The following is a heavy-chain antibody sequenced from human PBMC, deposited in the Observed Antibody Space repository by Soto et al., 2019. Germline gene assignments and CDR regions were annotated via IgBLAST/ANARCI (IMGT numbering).Heavy chain of an antibody. D-gene: IGHD3-16*01. CDR2: TYYRSKWYK. Sequence: SQTLSLTCAISGDSVSSNGAAWNSIRQSPSRGLEWLGRTYYRSKWYKGYAVSVKSRITTNPDTSKNQFSLQLNSVTPEDTAVYYCARGHDGYVDNWGQGTLVTVSS. CDR3: ARGHDGYVDN. J-gene: IGHJ4*02. CDR1: GDSVSSNGAA. V-gene: IGHV6-1*01.